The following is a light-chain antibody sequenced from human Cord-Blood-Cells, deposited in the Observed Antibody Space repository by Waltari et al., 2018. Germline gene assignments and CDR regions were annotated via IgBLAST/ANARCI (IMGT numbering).Light chain of an antibody. V-gene: IGLV2-23*01. CDR2: EGS. J-gene: IGLJ3*02. CDR3: CSYAGSSTWV. Sequence: QSALTQPASVSGSPGQSITISCTGTSSDVGSYNIVSLYQQHTGKAPKLMIYEGSKRPSGVSNRFSGSKSGNTASLTISGLQAEDEADYYCCSYAGSSTWVFGGGTKLTVL. CDR1: SSDVGSYNI.